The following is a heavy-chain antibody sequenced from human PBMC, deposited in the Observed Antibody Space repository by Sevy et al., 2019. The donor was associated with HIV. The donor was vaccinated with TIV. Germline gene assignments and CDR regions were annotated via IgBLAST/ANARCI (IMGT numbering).Heavy chain of an antibody. CDR3: ARLGRIDAFDI. V-gene: IGHV4-34*01. Sequence: SETLSLTCAVYGGSFSGYYWSWIRQPPGKGLEWIGEINHSGSTNYNPSLKSRVTISVDTSKNQFSLRLSSVTAADTAVYYCARLGRIDAFDIWGQGTMVTVSS. J-gene: IGHJ3*02. CDR1: GGSFSGYY. CDR2: INHSGST.